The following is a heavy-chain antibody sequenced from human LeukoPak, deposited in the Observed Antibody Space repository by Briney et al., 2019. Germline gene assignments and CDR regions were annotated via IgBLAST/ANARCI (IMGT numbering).Heavy chain of an antibody. Sequence: SETLSLTCTVSGGSISSSGYYWGWIRQPPGKGLEWIGSIYYSGSTYYNPSLKSRVTISVDTSKNQFSLKLSSVTAADTAVYYCARHDYGDYVEYYFDYWGQGTLVTVSS. D-gene: IGHD4-17*01. J-gene: IGHJ4*02. CDR2: IYYSGST. V-gene: IGHV4-39*07. CDR1: GGSISSSGYY. CDR3: ARHDYGDYVEYYFDY.